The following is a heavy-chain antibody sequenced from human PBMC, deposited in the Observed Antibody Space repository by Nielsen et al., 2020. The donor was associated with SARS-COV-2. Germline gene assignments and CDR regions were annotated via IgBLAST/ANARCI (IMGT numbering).Heavy chain of an antibody. CDR3: ARDEGQQLVDY. Sequence: SETLSLTCAVYGGSFSGYYWSWIRQPPGKGLEWIGEINHSGSTNYNPSLKSRVTISVDTSKNQFSLKLSSVTAADTAVYYCARDEGQQLVDYWGQGTLVTVSS. V-gene: IGHV4-34*01. CDR1: GGSFSGYY. D-gene: IGHD6-13*01. CDR2: INHSGST. J-gene: IGHJ4*02.